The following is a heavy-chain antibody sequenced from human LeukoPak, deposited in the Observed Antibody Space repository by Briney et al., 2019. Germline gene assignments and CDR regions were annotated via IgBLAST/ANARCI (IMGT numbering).Heavy chain of an antibody. CDR3: ARDLVGLVNLEHYSDY. D-gene: IGHD3/OR15-3a*01. CDR1: GFTVSSNY. V-gene: IGHV3-66*01. CDR2: IYSGGST. J-gene: IGHJ4*02. Sequence: PGGSLRLSCAASGFTVSSNYMSWVRQAPGKGLEWVSVIYSGGSTYYADSVKGRFTISRDNSKNTLYLQTNSLRAEDTAVYYCARDLVGLVNLEHYSDYWGQGTLVTVSS.